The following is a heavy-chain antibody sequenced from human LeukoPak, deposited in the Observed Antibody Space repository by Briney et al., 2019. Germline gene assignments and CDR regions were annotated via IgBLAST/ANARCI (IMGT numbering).Heavy chain of an antibody. CDR3: ARAPIALDHYDSSGYPDY. J-gene: IGHJ4*02. CDR1: GYTFTSYY. CDR2: INPSGGST. Sequence: ASVKVSCKASGYTFTSYYMHWVRQAPGQGLEWMGIINPSGGSTSYAQKFQGRVTMTRDMSTSTVYMELSSLRSEDTAVYYCARAPIALDHYDSSGYPDYWGQGTLVTVSS. V-gene: IGHV1-46*01. D-gene: IGHD3-22*01.